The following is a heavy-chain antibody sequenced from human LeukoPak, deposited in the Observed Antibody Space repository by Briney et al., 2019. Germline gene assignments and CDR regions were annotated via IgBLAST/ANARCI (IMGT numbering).Heavy chain of an antibody. V-gene: IGHV4-39*07. CDR2: IYYSGIT. J-gene: IGHJ6*02. CDR1: GGSISNTNYY. Sequence: SETLSLTCTVSGGSISNTNYYWGWIRQPPGKGLEWIGTIYYSGITYYNPSLKSRVTISVDTSKNQFSLKLSSVTAADTAVYYCARDRGDYYDSRNGMDVWGQGTTVTVSS. D-gene: IGHD3-22*01. CDR3: ARDRGDYYDSRNGMDV.